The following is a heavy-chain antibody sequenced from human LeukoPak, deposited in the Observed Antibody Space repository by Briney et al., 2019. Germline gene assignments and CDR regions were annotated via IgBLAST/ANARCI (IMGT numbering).Heavy chain of an antibody. D-gene: IGHD6-13*01. V-gene: IGHV3-30*14. CDR2: ISYDGSNK. CDR1: GFTFSRYA. J-gene: IGHJ4*02. CDR3: ARMYSSSWFEFDY. Sequence: PGGSLRLSCAASGFTFSRYALHWVRQAPGKGLEWVAAISYDGSNKYYADSVKGRFTTSRDNSKNTLYLQMNSLRAEDTAVYYCARMYSSSWFEFDYWGQGTLVTVSS.